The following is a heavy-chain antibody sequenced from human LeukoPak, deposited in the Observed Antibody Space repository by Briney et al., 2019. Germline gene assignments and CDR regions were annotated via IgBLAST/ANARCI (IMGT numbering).Heavy chain of an antibody. CDR3: ARDPLQLELLPV. D-gene: IGHD1-1*01. J-gene: IGHJ4*02. CDR2: IYYSGST. Sequence: PSETLSPTCTVSGGSISSSSYYWGWIRQPPGKGLEWIGSIYYSGSTYYNPSLKSRVTISVDTSKNQFSLKLSSVTAADTAVYYCARDPLQLELLPVWGQGTLVTVSS. CDR1: GGSISSSSYY. V-gene: IGHV4-39*07.